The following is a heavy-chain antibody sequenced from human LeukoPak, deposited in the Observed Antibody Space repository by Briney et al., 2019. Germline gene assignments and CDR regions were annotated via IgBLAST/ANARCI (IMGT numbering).Heavy chain of an antibody. CDR2: IKQDGSEK. CDR3: ARDGSYKLDY. Sequence: GGSLRLSCAASGFTFSSYWMSWVRQAPGKGLEWVANIKQDGSEKYYVDSVKGRFTISRDNAKNSLYLQMNNLRADDTGIYYCARDGSYKLDYWGQGALVTVSS. CDR1: GFTFSSYW. V-gene: IGHV3-7*01. D-gene: IGHD1-26*01. J-gene: IGHJ4*02.